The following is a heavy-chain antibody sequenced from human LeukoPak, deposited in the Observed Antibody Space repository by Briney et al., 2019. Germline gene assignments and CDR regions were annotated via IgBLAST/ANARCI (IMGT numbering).Heavy chain of an antibody. CDR3: ARGRSDYGRRKVYYFDY. CDR2: MNPNSGNT. Sequence: ASVKVSCKASGYTFTSYDINWVRQATGQGLEWMGWMNPNSGNTGYAQKFQGRVTITRNTSISTAYMELSSLRSEDTAVYYCARGRSDYGRRKVYYFDYWGQGTLVTVSS. CDR1: GYTFTSYD. V-gene: IGHV1-8*03. D-gene: IGHD4-17*01. J-gene: IGHJ4*02.